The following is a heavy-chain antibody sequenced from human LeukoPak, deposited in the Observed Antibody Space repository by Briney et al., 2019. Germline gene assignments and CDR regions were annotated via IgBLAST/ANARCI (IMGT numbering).Heavy chain of an antibody. D-gene: IGHD6-13*01. CDR1: GFTFSSYG. Sequence: WGSLRLSCAASGFTFSSYGMHWVRQAPVKGLEWVAVIWYDGSNQYYADSVKGRFTITRDNSKNTLSLQMNSLRAEDTAVYYCARGGSSWLTDNWFDPWGQGTLVTVPP. V-gene: IGHV3-33*01. CDR2: IWYDGSNQ. CDR3: ARGGSSWLTDNWFDP. J-gene: IGHJ5*02.